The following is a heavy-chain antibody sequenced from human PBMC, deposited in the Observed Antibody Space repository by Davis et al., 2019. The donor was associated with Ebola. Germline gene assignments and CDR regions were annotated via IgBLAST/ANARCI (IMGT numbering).Heavy chain of an antibody. CDR3: ARGLGDDGRG. Sequence: PGGSLRLSCTVSGGSISSGGYYWSWIRQPPGKGLEWIGEINHSGSTNYNPSLKSRVTISVDTSKNQFSLKLSSVTAADTAVYYCARGLGDDGRGWGQGTLVTVSS. D-gene: IGHD1-26*01. CDR1: GGSISSGGYY. J-gene: IGHJ4*02. CDR2: INHSGST. V-gene: IGHV4-39*07.